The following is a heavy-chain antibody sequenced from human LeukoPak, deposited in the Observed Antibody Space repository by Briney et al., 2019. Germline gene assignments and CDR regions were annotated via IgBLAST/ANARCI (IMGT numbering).Heavy chain of an antibody. CDR1: GFTFSGYG. J-gene: IGHJ4*02. V-gene: IGHV3-21*05. CDR2: ISNSGDSI. CDR3: GRGHWGLDY. Sequence: GGTLRLSCAASGFTFSGYGMHWVRQAPGKGLEWVSFISNSGDSIYYADSVKGRFITSRDNAKSSLYLQMNSLRAEDTALYYCGRGHWGLDYWGQGALVTVSS. D-gene: IGHD7-27*01.